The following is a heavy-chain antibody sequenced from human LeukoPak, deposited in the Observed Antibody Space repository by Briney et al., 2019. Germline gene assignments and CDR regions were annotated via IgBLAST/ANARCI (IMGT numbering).Heavy chain of an antibody. D-gene: IGHD4-17*01. J-gene: IGHJ4*02. CDR1: GFTFSSHA. Sequence: GGSLRLSCAASGFTFSSHAMHWVRQAAGKGLEWLTFISYTGRDKYYADSVKGRFTTSRDNSKNTLYLQMNSLRAEDTALYYCARDSSMTPVTMDFDYWGQGTLVTVSS. V-gene: IGHV3-30*04. CDR2: ISYTGRDK. CDR3: ARDSSMTPVTMDFDY.